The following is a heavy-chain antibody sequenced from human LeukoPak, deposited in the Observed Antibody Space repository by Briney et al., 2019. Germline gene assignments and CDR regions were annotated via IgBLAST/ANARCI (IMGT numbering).Heavy chain of an antibody. J-gene: IGHJ5*02. CDR2: MNPNSGNT. CDR1: GYTFTSYD. V-gene: IGHV1-8*01. CDR3: ARGSRIGSWFDP. D-gene: IGHD1-26*01. Sequence: AASVKVSCKASGYTFTSYDINWVRQAPGQGLEWMGWMNPNSGNTGYAQKFQGRVTMTRNTSISTAYMELSSLRSEDTAVYYCARGSRIGSWFDPWGQGTLVTVSS.